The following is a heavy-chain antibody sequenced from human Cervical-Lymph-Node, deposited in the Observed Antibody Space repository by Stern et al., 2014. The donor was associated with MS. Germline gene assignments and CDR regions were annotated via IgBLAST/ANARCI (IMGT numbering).Heavy chain of an antibody. D-gene: IGHD4-17*01. CDR3: AKSTTVTPLDY. J-gene: IGHJ4*02. CDR1: GYTFTGYY. CDR2: INPSSGET. Sequence: VQLVQSGAEVKKPGASVKVSCKASGYTFTGYYLHWVRQAPGQGLEWMGWINPSSGETHYSQNFQGRVSMTRDTSIRTAYMELNRVTSDDTAVYFCAKSTTVTPLDYWGQGTPLTVST. V-gene: IGHV1-2*02.